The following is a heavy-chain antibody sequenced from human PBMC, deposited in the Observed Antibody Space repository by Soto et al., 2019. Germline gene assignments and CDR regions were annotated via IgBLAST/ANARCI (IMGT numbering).Heavy chain of an antibody. CDR3: ARGDCDSTSCSSALDL. D-gene: IGHD2-2*01. V-gene: IGHV1-3*01. CDR1: GYIFTNYA. CDR2: INAGSGNT. Sequence: QVQLVQSGAEVRKPGASVKVSCKASGYIFTNYAVHWVRQAPGQRLEWMGWINAGSGNTKYSEKFQGRVTFSRDTTASTAFMELTTLTSEHTATYYCARGDCDSTSCSSALDLWVQGTLVTVSS. J-gene: IGHJ3*01.